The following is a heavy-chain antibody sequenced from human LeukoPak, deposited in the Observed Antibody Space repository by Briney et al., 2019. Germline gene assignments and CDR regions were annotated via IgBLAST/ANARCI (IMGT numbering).Heavy chain of an antibody. CDR2: ISVAAGST. CDR1: GFTFSSYA. D-gene: IGHD2-2*01. V-gene: IGHV3-23*01. Sequence: GGSLRLSCAASGFTFSSYAMTWVRQAPGKGLEWVSGISVAAGSTYYADSVKGRFTIFRENSKNTLYLQMNSLRAEDTAVYYCAKVVVVPAATTKTYYFDFWGQGTLVTVSS. J-gene: IGHJ4*02. CDR3: AKVVVVPAATTKTYYFDF.